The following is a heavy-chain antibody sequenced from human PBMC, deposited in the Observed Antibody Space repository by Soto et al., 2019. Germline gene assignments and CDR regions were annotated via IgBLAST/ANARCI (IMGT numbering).Heavy chain of an antibody. CDR3: AREAGGSLTRSDFDY. Sequence: SVKVSCKASGGTFSSYAISWVRQAPGQGLEWMGGIIPIFGTANYAQKFQGRVTITADKSTSTAYMELSSLRSEDTAVYYCAREAGGSLTRSDFDYWGQGTLVTVSS. J-gene: IGHJ4*02. CDR2: IIPIFGTA. CDR1: GGTFSSYA. V-gene: IGHV1-69*06. D-gene: IGHD1-26*01.